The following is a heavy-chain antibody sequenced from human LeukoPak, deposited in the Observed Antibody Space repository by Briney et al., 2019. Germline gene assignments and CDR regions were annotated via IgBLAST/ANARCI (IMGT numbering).Heavy chain of an antibody. D-gene: IGHD3-10*01. J-gene: IGHJ4*02. CDR3: ANLPINLSYYYGSGCYYGPDY. Sequence: GGSLRLSCAASGFTFSSYAMHWVRQAPGKGLEWVAVISYDGSNKYYADSVKGRFTISRDNSKNTLCLQMNSLRAEDTAVYYCANLPINLSYYYGSGCYYGPDYWGQGTLVTVSS. CDR1: GFTFSSYA. V-gene: IGHV3-30-3*01. CDR2: ISYDGSNK.